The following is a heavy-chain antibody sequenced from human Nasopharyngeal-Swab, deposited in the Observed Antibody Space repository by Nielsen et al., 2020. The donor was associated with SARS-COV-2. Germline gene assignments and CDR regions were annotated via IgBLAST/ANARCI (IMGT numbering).Heavy chain of an antibody. D-gene: IGHD3-22*01. V-gene: IGHV3-7*01. Sequence: GGSLRLSCAASGFTFSSYWMSWVRQAPGKGLEWVANIKQDGSEKYYVDSVKGRFTISRDNAKNSLYLQMNSLRAEDTAVYYCARDPGFGYYYDSSGYYDYWGLGTLVTVSS. CDR2: IKQDGSEK. CDR1: GFTFSSYW. J-gene: IGHJ4*02. CDR3: ARDPGFGYYYDSSGYYDY.